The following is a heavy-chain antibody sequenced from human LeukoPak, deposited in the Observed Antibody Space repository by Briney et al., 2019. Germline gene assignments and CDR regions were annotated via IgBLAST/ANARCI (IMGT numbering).Heavy chain of an antibody. CDR1: GFTFSSYW. Sequence: GGSLRLSCAASGFTFSSYWMHWVRQAPGKGLVWVSRINSDGSSTNCADSVKGRFTISRDNAKNTLYLQMNSLRAEDTAVYYCARGTGYNVFDYWGQGTLVTVSS. D-gene: IGHD2-8*02. CDR3: ARGTGYNVFDY. V-gene: IGHV3-74*01. CDR2: INSDGSST. J-gene: IGHJ4*02.